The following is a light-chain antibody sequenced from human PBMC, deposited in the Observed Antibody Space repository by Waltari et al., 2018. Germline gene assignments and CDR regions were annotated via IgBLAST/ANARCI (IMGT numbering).Light chain of an antibody. Sequence: SSELTQDPAVSVALGQTVRITCQGDSLRTYYANWSQQKPGQAPVLVIYGKNNRPSGIPDRLSSTCSGTTASLTITGAQAEDEADYYCNSRDSSGNPYVFGSGATVTVL. CDR2: GKN. V-gene: IGLV3-19*01. J-gene: IGLJ1*01. CDR1: SLRTYY. CDR3: NSRDSSGNPYV.